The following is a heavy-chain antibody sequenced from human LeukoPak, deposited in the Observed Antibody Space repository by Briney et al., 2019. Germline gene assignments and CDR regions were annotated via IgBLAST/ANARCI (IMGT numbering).Heavy chain of an antibody. J-gene: IGHJ4*02. CDR2: IYTSGGT. V-gene: IGHV4-61*02. CDR1: GGSISSGSYY. CDR3: ARARGYSGYDSYYFDY. D-gene: IGHD5-12*01. Sequence: SQTLSLTCTVSGGSISSGSYYWSWIRQPAGKGLEWIGRIYTSGGTNYNPSLKSRVTISVDTSKNQFSLKLSSVTAADTAVYYCARARGYSGYDSYYFDYWGQGTLVTVSS.